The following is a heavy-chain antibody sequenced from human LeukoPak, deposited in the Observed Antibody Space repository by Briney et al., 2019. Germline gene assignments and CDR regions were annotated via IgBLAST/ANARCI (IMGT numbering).Heavy chain of an antibody. Sequence: GASVRVSCRASGYTFTSYGISGVRQAPGQGLECMGCISAHKGNTNYTQQLQGRVTMTTDTSTSTAYMELRSLRSDDTAVYYCARDEWAGYYDSSGYADGMDVWGQGTTVTVSS. CDR3: ARDEWAGYYDSSGYADGMDV. J-gene: IGHJ6*02. CDR2: ISAHKGNT. D-gene: IGHD3-22*01. V-gene: IGHV1-18*01. CDR1: GYTFTSYG.